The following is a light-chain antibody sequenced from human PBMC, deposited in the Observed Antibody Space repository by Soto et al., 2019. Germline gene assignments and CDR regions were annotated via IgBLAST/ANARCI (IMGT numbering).Light chain of an antibody. Sequence: QSALTQPASVSGSPGQSITISCTGTSSDVGSHNIVSWYQQHPGKAPKLMIYEGSKRPSGVSNRFSGSKSGNTASLTISGLQAEDEADYYCCSYAGSTTFVVFGGGTKLTVL. CDR2: EGS. CDR1: SSDVGSHNI. V-gene: IGLV2-23*01. J-gene: IGLJ2*01. CDR3: CSYAGSTTFVV.